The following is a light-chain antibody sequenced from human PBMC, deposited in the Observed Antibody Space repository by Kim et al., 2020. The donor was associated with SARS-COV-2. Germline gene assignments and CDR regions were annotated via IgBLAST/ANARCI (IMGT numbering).Light chain of an antibody. Sequence: GAPGEQATLACRASQSVSSNLAWYQQKPGQATRLLIYGASTRATGIPARFSGSGSGTEFTLTISSLQSEDFAVYYCQQYNNWPMYSFGQGTKLEI. CDR3: QQYNNWPMYS. CDR1: QSVSSN. V-gene: IGKV3-15*01. CDR2: GAS. J-gene: IGKJ2*03.